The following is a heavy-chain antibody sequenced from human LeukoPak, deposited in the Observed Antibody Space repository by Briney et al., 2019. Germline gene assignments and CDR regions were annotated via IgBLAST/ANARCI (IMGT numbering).Heavy chain of an antibody. J-gene: IGHJ4*02. CDR3: AKDMSGGLWSWEYFDY. CDR1: GFTFDDYA. D-gene: IGHD5-18*01. CDR2: ISWNSGSI. V-gene: IGHV3-9*01. Sequence: PGRSLRLSCAASGFTFDDYAMHWVRQAPGKGLEWVSGISWNSGSIGYADSVKGRFTISRDNAKNSLYLQMNSLRAEDTALYYCAKDMSGGLWSWEYFDYWGQGTLVTVSS.